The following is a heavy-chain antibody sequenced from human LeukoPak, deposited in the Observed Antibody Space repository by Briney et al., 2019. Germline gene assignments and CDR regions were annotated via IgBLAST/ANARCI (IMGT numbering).Heavy chain of an antibody. CDR1: GFTFSSYS. J-gene: IGHJ4*02. D-gene: IGHD3-22*01. V-gene: IGHV3-48*01. CDR2: ISSSSTTI. CDR3: AREVYYYDSSGFYYSGGFGY. Sequence: GGSLRLSCAASGFTFSSYSMNWVRQAPGKGLEWVSYISSSSTTIYYADSVKGRFTISRDNAKNSLYLQMNSLRAEDTAVYYCAREVYYYDSSGFYYSGGFGYWGQGTLLTVSS.